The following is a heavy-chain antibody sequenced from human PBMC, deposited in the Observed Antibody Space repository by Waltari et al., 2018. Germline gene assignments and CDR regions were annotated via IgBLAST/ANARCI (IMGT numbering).Heavy chain of an antibody. J-gene: IGHJ4*02. CDR1: GFTFGSYA. Sequence: EGQLXESGXGLVQPGGSLRLSCSPSGFTFGSYAMHWVRQAPGKGLEXVSAIXSNGGXTYYAYSVKGXFTISRDNSKNTLYLQMXSLRAEDTXVXYCXKGHGSGSHPDXWGQGTLVTVSS. CDR3: XKGHGSGSHPDX. V-gene: IGHV3-64D*08. D-gene: IGHD3-10*01. CDR2: IXSNGGXT.